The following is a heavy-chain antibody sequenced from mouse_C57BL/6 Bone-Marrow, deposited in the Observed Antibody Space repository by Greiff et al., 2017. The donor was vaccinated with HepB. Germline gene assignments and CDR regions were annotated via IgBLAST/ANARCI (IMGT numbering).Heavy chain of an antibody. CDR1: GFSLTSYG. Sequence: VQLVESGPGLVQPSQSLSITCTVSGFSLTSYGVHWVRQSPGKGLEWLGVIWSGGSTDYKAAFISRLSISKDNSKSQVFFKMNSLQADDTAIYYCARSGSSPLLGFDVWGTGTTVTVSS. V-gene: IGHV2-2*01. CDR2: IWSGGST. D-gene: IGHD1-1*01. CDR3: ARSGSSPLLGFDV. J-gene: IGHJ1*03.